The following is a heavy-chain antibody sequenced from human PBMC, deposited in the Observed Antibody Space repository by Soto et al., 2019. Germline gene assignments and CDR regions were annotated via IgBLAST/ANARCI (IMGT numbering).Heavy chain of an antibody. J-gene: IGHJ3*02. CDR3: ARHWGNHYDALDM. Sequence: GESLKISCKGSGYSVTSYWIGWVRQMPGKGLEWMGIIYPGDSDSRYSPSFQGQVTISADKSISTAYLQWSSLKASDTAMYYCARHWGNHYDALDMWGQGTMVTVSS. D-gene: IGHD3-16*01. CDR1: GYSVTSYW. V-gene: IGHV5-51*01. CDR2: IYPGDSDS.